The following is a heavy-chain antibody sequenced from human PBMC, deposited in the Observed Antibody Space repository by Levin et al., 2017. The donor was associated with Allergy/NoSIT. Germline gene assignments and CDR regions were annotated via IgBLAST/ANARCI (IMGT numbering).Heavy chain of an antibody. V-gene: IGHV3-66*01. CDR1: GFTVSSNY. CDR3: ARAIDWYDAFDI. D-gene: IGHD3-9*01. Sequence: GASVKVSCAASGFTVSSNYMSWVRQAPGKGLEWVSVIYSGGSTYYADSVKGRFTISRDNSKNTLYLQMNSLRAEDTAVYYCARAIDWYDAFDIWGQGTMVTVSS. J-gene: IGHJ3*02. CDR2: IYSGGST.